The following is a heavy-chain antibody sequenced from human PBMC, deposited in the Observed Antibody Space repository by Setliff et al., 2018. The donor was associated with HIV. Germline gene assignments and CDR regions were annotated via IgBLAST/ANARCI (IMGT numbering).Heavy chain of an antibody. CDR1: GGSMSGYY. CDR3: ARHGGGYSYGSFDF. Sequence: LRLTCSVSGGSMSGYYWSWIRQPPGRGLEWIGYVSYSGDTNYNPSLKSRVTISIDTSKNQFSLRVNSVTAADTALYSCARHGGGYSYGSFDFWSQGTLVTVSS. V-gene: IGHV4-59*08. D-gene: IGHD5-18*01. J-gene: IGHJ4*02. CDR2: VSYSGDT.